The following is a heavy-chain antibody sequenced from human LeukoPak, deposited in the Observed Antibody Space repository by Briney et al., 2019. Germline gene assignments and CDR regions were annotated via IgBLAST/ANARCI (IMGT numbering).Heavy chain of an antibody. J-gene: IGHJ4*02. CDR2: IYPGDSDT. CDR3: ARLATTVTPSSFDY. Sequence: AESLKIFWKGSGYSCTCYWIGWVRQMPGKGVEGMGIIYPGDSDTRYRPSFQGQVTISADKSISTAYLQWSSLKASDTAMYYCARLATTVTPSSFDYWGQGTLVTVSS. CDR1: GYSCTCYW. D-gene: IGHD4-17*01. V-gene: IGHV5-51*01.